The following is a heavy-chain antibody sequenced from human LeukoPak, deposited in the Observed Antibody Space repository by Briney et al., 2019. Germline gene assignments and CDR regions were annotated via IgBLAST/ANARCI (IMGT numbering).Heavy chain of an antibody. J-gene: IGHJ4*02. CDR1: GFTFSSYA. D-gene: IGHD1-26*01. Sequence: GGSLRLSCAASGFTFSSYAMHWVRQAPGKGPEWVAVISYDGSNKYYADSVKGRFTISRDNSKNTLYLQMNSLRAEDTAVYYCARDLVIVGATHSDYWGQGTLVTVSS. CDR2: ISYDGSNK. CDR3: ARDLVIVGATHSDY. V-gene: IGHV3-30-3*01.